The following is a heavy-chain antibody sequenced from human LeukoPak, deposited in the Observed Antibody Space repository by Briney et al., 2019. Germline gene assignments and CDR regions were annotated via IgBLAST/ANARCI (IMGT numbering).Heavy chain of an antibody. Sequence: GGSLRLSCAASGFSLSGYWMSWVRQAPGKGLEWVARLHANGDEKNFVGSVQGRFTVSRDNARNSLYLQMNSLRVEDTAVYYCARGGYSFDYLGQGTLVTVSS. CDR3: ARGGYSFDY. V-gene: IGHV3-7*01. CDR1: GFSLSGYW. J-gene: IGHJ4*02. CDR2: LHANGDEK. D-gene: IGHD5-12*01.